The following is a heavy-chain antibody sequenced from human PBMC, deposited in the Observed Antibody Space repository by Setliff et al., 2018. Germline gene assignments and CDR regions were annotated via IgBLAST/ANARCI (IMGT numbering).Heavy chain of an antibody. V-gene: IGHV3-30*02. CDR2: IRYDGTTE. J-gene: IGHJ4*02. CDR1: GCSFGGHD. D-gene: IGHD3-3*01. Sequence: GGSLRLSCAASGCSFGGHDMHWVRRAPGKGLEWVAFIRYDGTTESYADSVRGRFTISRDNSKNTLYVQMNSLRAEDTAVYYCAKDPRDTYYNFGYWGQGTLVTVSS. CDR3: AKDPRDTYYNFGY.